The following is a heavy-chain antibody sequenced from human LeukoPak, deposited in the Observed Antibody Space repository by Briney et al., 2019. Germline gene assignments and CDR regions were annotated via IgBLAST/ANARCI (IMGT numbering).Heavy chain of an antibody. CDR1: GFTFSGSA. V-gene: IGHV3-73*01. Sequence: PGGSLRLSCAASGFTFSGSAMHWVRQASGKGLEWVGRIRSKANSYATAYAASVKGRFTISRDNAKTSLYLQMNSLRAEDTALYYCAKGLERESRLDSWGQGTLVTVSS. J-gene: IGHJ4*02. D-gene: IGHD1-1*01. CDR3: AKGLERESRLDS. CDR2: IRSKANSYAT.